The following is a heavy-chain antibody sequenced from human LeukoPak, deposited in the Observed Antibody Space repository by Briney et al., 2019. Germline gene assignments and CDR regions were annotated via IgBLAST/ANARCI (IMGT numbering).Heavy chain of an antibody. V-gene: IGHV3-30*04. D-gene: IGHD3-10*01. Sequence: GGSLRLSCAGSGFTFGDYSMHWVRQASGKGLDWVAAIKHDGTSKYYADSVKGRITISRDNSKNKLYLEMNSLRVEDTAVYHCVRIGLSYSYGSGFDPWGQGTLVVVSS. CDR2: IKHDGTSK. CDR3: VRIGLSYSYGSGFDP. CDR1: GFTFGDYS. J-gene: IGHJ5*02.